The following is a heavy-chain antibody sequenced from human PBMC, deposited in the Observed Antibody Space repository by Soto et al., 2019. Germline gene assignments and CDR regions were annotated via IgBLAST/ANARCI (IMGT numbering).Heavy chain of an antibody. CDR2: ISWDGGKT. J-gene: IGHJ6*02. D-gene: IGHD2-8*02. CDR3: AKARAAGTGAYYYYAMAV. V-gene: IGHV3-43*01. Sequence: EVQLVESGGVVVQPGGSLRLSCAASGFTFDDYTMHWVRQAPGKRLEWVSVISWDGGKTYYADSLKGRFTISRDNSKNTLHLQMNSMTTEDSASYYWAKARAAGTGAYYYYAMAVGGQGPTVTVSS. CDR1: GFTFDDYT.